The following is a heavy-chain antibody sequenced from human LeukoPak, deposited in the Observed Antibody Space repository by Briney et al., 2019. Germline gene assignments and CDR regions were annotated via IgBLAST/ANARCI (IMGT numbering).Heavy chain of an antibody. CDR1: GFTVTNAW. CDR2: IKSKSDGGTT. CDR3: TTQGFVGGSRTFSDY. D-gene: IGHD3-16*01. J-gene: IGHJ4*02. V-gene: IGHV3-15*01. Sequence: GGSLRLSCVASGFTVTNAWMSWVRQAPGKGPERVGRIKSKSDGGTTDYDAPVKGRFIISREDSKNTLYLQMNSLRSEDTAVYYCTTQGFVGGSRTFSDYWGQGTLVTASS.